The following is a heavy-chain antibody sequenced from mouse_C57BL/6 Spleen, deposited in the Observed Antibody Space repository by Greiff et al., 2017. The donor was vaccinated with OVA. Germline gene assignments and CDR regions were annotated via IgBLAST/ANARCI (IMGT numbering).Heavy chain of an antibody. J-gene: IGHJ3*01. CDR2: IDPSDSYT. CDR3: AREGGNYGSFFAY. Sequence: QVQLQQSGAELVMPGASVKLSCKASGYTFTSYWMHWVKQRPGQGLEWIGEIDPSDSYTNYNQKFKGKSTLTVDKSSSTAYMQLSSLTSEDSAVYYCAREGGNYGSFFAYWGQGTLVTVSA. V-gene: IGHV1-69*01. D-gene: IGHD2-1*01. CDR1: GYTFTSYW.